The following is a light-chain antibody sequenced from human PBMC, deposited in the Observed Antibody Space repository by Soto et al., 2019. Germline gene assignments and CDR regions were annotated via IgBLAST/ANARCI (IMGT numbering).Light chain of an antibody. V-gene: IGLV1-44*01. CDR1: GSSIGTNT. Sequence: QSVLTQPPSASGTPGQRVNISCSGSGSSIGTNTVNWYRQLPGTAPKLLIYGNNQRPSGVPDRFSGSKSGTSASLAISGLQSEDEAEYYCAASDGSLNNVLFGGGTQLTVL. CDR3: AASDGSLNNVL. J-gene: IGLJ2*01. CDR2: GNN.